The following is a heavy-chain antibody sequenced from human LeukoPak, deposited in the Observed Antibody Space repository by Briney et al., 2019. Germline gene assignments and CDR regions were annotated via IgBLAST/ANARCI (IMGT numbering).Heavy chain of an antibody. Sequence: PSETLSLTCTVSDYSISSGYYWGWIRQPPGKGLEWIGSIYHSGGTYYNPSLKSRVTISVDTSKNQFSLKLSSVTAADTAVYYCARQPAKRLEINKWFDPWGQGTLVTVSS. J-gene: IGHJ5*02. V-gene: IGHV4-38-2*02. CDR3: ARQPAKRLEINKWFDP. CDR1: DYSISSGYY. D-gene: IGHD2-2*01. CDR2: IYHSGGT.